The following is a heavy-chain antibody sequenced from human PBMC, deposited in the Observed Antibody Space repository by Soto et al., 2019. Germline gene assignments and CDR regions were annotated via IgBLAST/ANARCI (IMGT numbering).Heavy chain of an antibody. D-gene: IGHD3-9*01. CDR2: IIPILGKA. Sequence: SVKVSCKASGYTFTSYAMHWVRQAPGQRLEWMGWIIPILGKANYAQKFQGRVTITADKSTSTAYMELSSLRSEDTAVYYCAGRGYDILTRLSPRGYWLDPWGQGTLVTVSS. CDR1: GYTFTSYA. J-gene: IGHJ5*02. CDR3: AGRGYDILTRLSPRGYWLDP. V-gene: IGHV1-69*10.